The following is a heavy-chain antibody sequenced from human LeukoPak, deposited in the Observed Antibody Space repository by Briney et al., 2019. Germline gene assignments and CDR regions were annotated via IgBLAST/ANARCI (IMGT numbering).Heavy chain of an antibody. CDR3: TKARSASSSSCYNY. D-gene: IGHD2-2*02. CDR1: GFTFSNYS. V-gene: IGHV3-23*01. J-gene: IGHJ4*02. CDR2: ISGSDTST. Sequence: GGSLRLSCAASGFTFSNYSMTWVRQAPGKGLKCVSSISGSDTSTYYADSVKGRFTISRDNSKNTLELQMDSLRAEDTAVYYCTKARSASSSSCYNYWGQGILVTVSS.